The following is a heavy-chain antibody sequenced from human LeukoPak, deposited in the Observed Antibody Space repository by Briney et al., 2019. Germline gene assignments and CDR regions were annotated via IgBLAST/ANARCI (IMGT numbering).Heavy chain of an antibody. CDR1: GGSISSSSYY. J-gene: IGHJ4*02. D-gene: IGHD1-26*01. CDR2: INYSGST. V-gene: IGHV4-39*07. CDR3: ARDRLGIRGGAITDY. Sequence: PSETLSLTCTVSGGSISSSSYYWGWIRQPPGKGLEWIGSINYSGSTYYHPTLKSRVTISLDMSKNQFSLKLSSLTAADTAVYYCARDRLGIRGGAITDYWGQGTLVTVSS.